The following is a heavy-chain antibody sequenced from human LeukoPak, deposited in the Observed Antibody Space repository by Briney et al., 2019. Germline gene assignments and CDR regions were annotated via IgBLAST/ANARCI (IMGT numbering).Heavy chain of an antibody. CDR3: ARDFVVVVAAHYYFDY. J-gene: IGHJ4*02. Sequence: GGSLRLSCAASGFILSDFTMNWVRQAPGKGLEWVSSISSSSSYIYYADSVKGRFTISRDNAKNSLYLQMNSLRAEDTAVYYCARDFVVVVAAHYYFDYWGQGTLVTVSS. CDR2: ISSSSSYI. CDR1: GFILSDFT. D-gene: IGHD2-15*01. V-gene: IGHV3-21*01.